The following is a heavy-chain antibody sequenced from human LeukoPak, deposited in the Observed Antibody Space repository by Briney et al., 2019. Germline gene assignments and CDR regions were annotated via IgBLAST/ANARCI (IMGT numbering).Heavy chain of an antibody. Sequence: ASVKVSCKASGYTFTSYGISWVRQAPGQGLEWMGWISAYNGNTNYAQKLQGRVTMTTDTSTSTAYMELRGLRSDDTAVYYCARDGYYDSSGYEGYYYYGMDVWGQGTTVTVSS. D-gene: IGHD3-22*01. CDR2: ISAYNGNT. CDR1: GYTFTSYG. CDR3: ARDGYYDSSGYEGYYYYGMDV. J-gene: IGHJ6*02. V-gene: IGHV1-18*01.